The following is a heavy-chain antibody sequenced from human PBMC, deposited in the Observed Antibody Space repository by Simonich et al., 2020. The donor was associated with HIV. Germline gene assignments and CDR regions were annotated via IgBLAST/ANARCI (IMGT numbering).Heavy chain of an antibody. CDR1: GGSFSGYY. J-gene: IGHJ4*02. D-gene: IGHD3-9*01. V-gene: IGHV4-34*02. CDR2: INHSAST. Sequence: QVQLQQWGAELLKPSETLSLTCAVFGGSFSGYYWSWIRQPPGKGLEWIGEINHSASTKYNPSLKSRVTISVDTSKNQFSLKLTSVTAADTAVYYCAKVARYFDWYSTAFDYWGQGTLVTVSS. CDR3: AKVARYFDWYSTAFDY.